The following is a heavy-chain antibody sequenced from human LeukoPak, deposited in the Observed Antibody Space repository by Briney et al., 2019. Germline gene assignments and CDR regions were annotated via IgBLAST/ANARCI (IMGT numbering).Heavy chain of an antibody. V-gene: IGHV3-64*01. J-gene: IGHJ4*02. D-gene: IGHD1-26*01. CDR2: ISSNGGTT. CDR3: ARGSNTGTYYYADY. Sequence: GGSLRLSCVASGFTFSSYGMHWVRQAPGKGLEYVSAISSNGGTTYYASSVKGRFTISRDNSKNTLYLQMGSLRADDMAVYYCARGSNTGTYYYADYWGQGTLVTVSS. CDR1: GFTFSSYG.